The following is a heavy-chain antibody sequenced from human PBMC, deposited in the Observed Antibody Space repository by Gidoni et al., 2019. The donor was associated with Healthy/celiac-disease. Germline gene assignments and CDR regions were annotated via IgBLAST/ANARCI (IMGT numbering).Heavy chain of an antibody. CDR3: ARASPPGIAVAGPLYYYGMDV. V-gene: IGHV3-66*01. CDR2: IYGGGST. CDR1: GFTVSSNY. D-gene: IGHD6-19*01. Sequence: EVQLVESGGGLVQPGGSLRLSCAASGFTVSSNYMSWVRQAPGKGLEWVSGIYGGGSTDYADSVKGRFTISRDNSKNTLYLQMNSLRAEDTAVYYCARASPPGIAVAGPLYYYGMDVWGQGTTVTVSS. J-gene: IGHJ6*02.